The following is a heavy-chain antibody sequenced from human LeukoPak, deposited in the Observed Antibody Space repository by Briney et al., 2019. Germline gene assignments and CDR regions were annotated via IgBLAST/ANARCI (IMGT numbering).Heavy chain of an antibody. Sequence: GGSLRLSCAASGFTVGSNYMAWVRQAPGKGLEWVSGIYSGGGTHYADSVKGRFTISRDSSMNTLYLQMNSLRAEDTAVYYCARVIVSDAFDVWGQGTMVTVSS. V-gene: IGHV3-53*03. J-gene: IGHJ3*01. CDR2: IYSGGGT. D-gene: IGHD3-22*01. CDR3: ARVIVSDAFDV. CDR1: GFTVGSNY.